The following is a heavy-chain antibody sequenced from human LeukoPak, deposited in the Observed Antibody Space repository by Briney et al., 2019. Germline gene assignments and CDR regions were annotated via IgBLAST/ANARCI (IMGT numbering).Heavy chain of an antibody. J-gene: IGHJ4*02. V-gene: IGHV4-59*12. CDR1: GDSISTYY. CDR3: ARDFRGGYDFWSGYYTPYYFDY. CDR2: VYYSGTT. Sequence: SETLSLTCTVSGDSISTYYWTWIRQPPGEGLEWIGYVYYSGTTNYNPSLKSRVTISVDTSKNHFSLKLTSVTAADTAVYYCARDFRGGYDFWSGYYTPYYFDYWGQGTLVTVSP. D-gene: IGHD3-3*01.